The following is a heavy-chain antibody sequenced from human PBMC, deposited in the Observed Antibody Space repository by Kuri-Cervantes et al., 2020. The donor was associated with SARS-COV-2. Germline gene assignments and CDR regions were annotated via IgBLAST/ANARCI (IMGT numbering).Heavy chain of an antibody. CDR1: GGSFSDYA. CDR3: ARGSPGY. J-gene: IGHJ4*02. CDR2: INHGGRT. V-gene: IGHV4-34*01. Sequence: SQTLSLTCAVYGGSFSDYAWTWIRQTPETGLEWIRQINHGGRTSYNSTLKIRLTIPVDTSKKQFSLKLTSVTVADTAVYYCARGSPGYWGQGTLVTVSS.